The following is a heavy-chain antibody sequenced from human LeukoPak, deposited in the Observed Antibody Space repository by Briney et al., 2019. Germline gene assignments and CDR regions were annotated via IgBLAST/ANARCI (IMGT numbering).Heavy chain of an antibody. CDR2: INPNSGGT. CDR3: ARPLNYYDSSGYRY. Sequence: ASVKVSCKASGYTFTSYGISWVRQAPGQGLEWMGWINPNSGGTNYAQKFQGRVTMTRDTSISTAYMELSRLRSDDTAVYYCARPLNYYDSSGYRYWGQGILVTVSS. J-gene: IGHJ4*02. CDR1: GYTFTSYG. V-gene: IGHV1-2*02. D-gene: IGHD3-22*01.